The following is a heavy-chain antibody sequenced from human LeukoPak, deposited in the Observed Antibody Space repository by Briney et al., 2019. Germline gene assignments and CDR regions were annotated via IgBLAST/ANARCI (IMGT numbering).Heavy chain of an antibody. CDR3: AREYVGYYDSSGYFDY. CDR1: GFTFSSYS. Sequence: GGSLRLSCAASGFTFSSYSMNWVRQAPGMGLEWVSYISSSSSTIYYADSVKGRFTISRDNAKNSLYLQMNSLRAEDTAVYYCAREYVGYYDSSGYFDYWGQGTLVTVSS. J-gene: IGHJ4*02. CDR2: ISSSSSTI. V-gene: IGHV3-48*04. D-gene: IGHD3-22*01.